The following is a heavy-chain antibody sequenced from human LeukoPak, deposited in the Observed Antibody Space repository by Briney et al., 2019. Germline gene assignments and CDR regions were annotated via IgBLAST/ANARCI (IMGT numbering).Heavy chain of an antibody. V-gene: IGHV4-61*01. D-gene: IGHD3-3*01. CDR3: AALFWSGYPHYDY. J-gene: IGHJ4*02. CDR1: GGSVSSGSYY. Sequence: SETLSLTCTVSGGSVSSGSYYWSWIRQPPGKGLEWIGYMYYSGITNYNPSLKSRVTISVDTSKNQFSLKLTSVTAADTAVYYCAALFWSGYPHYDYWGRGTLVTVSS. CDR2: MYYSGIT.